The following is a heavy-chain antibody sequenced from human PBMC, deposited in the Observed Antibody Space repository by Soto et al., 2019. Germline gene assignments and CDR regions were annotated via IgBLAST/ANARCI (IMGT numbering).Heavy chain of an antibody. Sequence: QVQLQESGPGLVKPSETLSLTCSVADDSVDTYYWSWIRQSPGKGLQWIGNINYKGATAYNPALQSRVTMSIDTSKNRFSLTLTSVTAADTAVYYCARDHHGSGRSHFFYMDVWGKGTAVIVSS. V-gene: IGHV4-59*02. CDR1: DDSVDTYY. D-gene: IGHD3-10*01. CDR2: INYKGAT. J-gene: IGHJ6*03. CDR3: ARDHHGSGRSHFFYMDV.